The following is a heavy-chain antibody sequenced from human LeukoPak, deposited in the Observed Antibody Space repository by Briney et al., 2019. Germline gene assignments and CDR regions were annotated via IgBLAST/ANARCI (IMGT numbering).Heavy chain of an antibody. J-gene: IGHJ4*02. CDR2: IHTCCTS. D-gene: IGHD1-14*01. CDR1: GGSIRSSRYY. Sequence: SETLSLTCTVSGGSIRSSRYYWGWLRQSPGKGVEWIGYIHTCCTSNYNPSLKTRLTGFLDTPKNQLSLTLSSVTAADTAVYYCARHGTISSESYFDYWGQGALVTVSS. V-gene: IGHV4-61*05. CDR3: ARHGTISSESYFDY.